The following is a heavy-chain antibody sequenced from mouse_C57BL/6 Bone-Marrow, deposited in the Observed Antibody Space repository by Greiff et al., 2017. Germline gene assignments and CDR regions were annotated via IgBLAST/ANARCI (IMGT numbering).Heavy chain of an antibody. V-gene: IGHV1-15*01. CDR1: GYTFTDYE. D-gene: IGHD1-1*01. J-gene: IGHJ1*03. CDR2: IDPETGGT. Sequence: VQLQQSGAELVRPGASVTLSCKASGYTFTDYEMHWVKQTPVHGLEWIGAIDPETGGTAYNQKFKGKAILTADKSSSTAYMELRSLTSEDSAVYYCTRGTTVVATSNWYFDVWGTGTTVTVSS. CDR3: TRGTTVVATSNWYFDV.